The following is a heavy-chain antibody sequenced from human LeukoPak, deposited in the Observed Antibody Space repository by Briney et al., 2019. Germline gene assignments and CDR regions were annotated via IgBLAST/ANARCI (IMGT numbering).Heavy chain of an antibody. D-gene: IGHD6-13*01. CDR1: GGSISSSSYS. V-gene: IGHV4-39*01. J-gene: IGHJ5*02. CDR3: ARHRDSSSWYPEGNWFDP. Sequence: SQTLSLTCTVSGGSISSSSYSWGWIRQPPGKGLEWIGSIYYSGSTYYNPSLKSRVTISVDTSKNQFSLKLSSVTAADTAVYYCARHRDSSSWYPEGNWFDPWGQGTLVTVSS. CDR2: IYYSGST.